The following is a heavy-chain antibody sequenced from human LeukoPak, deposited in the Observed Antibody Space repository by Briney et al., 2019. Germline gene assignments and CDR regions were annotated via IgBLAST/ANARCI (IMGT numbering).Heavy chain of an antibody. D-gene: IGHD5-18*01. CDR2: ISSSSSTI. CDR3: AGVDTAGGAFDI. CDR1: GFTFSSYS. J-gene: IGHJ3*02. V-gene: IGHV3-48*04. Sequence: PGGSLRLPCAASGFTFSSYSMNWVRQAPGKGLEWVSYISSSSSTIYYADSVKGRFTISRDNAKNSLYLQMNSLRAEDTAVYYCAGVDTAGGAFDIWGQGTMVTVSS.